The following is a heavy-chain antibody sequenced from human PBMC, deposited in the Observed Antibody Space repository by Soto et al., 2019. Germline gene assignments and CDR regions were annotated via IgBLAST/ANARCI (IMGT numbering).Heavy chain of an antibody. CDR2: ISAYNGNT. V-gene: IGHV1-18*01. Sequence: ASAKVSCKASGYTFTSYGISWVRQAPGQGLEWMGWISAYNGNTNYAQKLQGRVTMTTDTSTSTAYMELRSLRSDDTAVYYCARIPITILGVVSNNWFDPWGQGTLVTVSS. CDR1: GYTFTSYG. D-gene: IGHD3-3*01. CDR3: ARIPITILGVVSNNWFDP. J-gene: IGHJ5*02.